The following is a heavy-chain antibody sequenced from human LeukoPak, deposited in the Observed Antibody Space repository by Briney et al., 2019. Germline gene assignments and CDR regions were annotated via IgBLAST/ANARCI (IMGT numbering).Heavy chain of an antibody. Sequence: QPGRSLRLSCAASGFTFSSYGMHWVRQAPGKGLEWVAVIWYDGSNKYYADSVKGRFTISRDNSKNTLYLQMNSLRAEDTAVYYCARDMAARREIDYWGQGTLVTVSS. D-gene: IGHD6-6*01. CDR1: GFTFSSYG. J-gene: IGHJ4*02. CDR2: IWYDGSNK. V-gene: IGHV3-33*01. CDR3: ARDMAARREIDY.